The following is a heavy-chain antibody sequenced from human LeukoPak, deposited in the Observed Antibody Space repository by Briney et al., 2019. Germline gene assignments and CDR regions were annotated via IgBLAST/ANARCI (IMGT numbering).Heavy chain of an antibody. Sequence: GGSLRLSCAASGFTFSDYYMSWIRQAPGKGLEWVSYISSSGSTIYYADSVKGRFTISRDNAKNSLHLQMNSLRAEDTAVYYCARDQGLWFGEPNWFDPWGQGTLVTVSS. CDR2: ISSSGSTI. D-gene: IGHD3-10*01. V-gene: IGHV3-11*01. J-gene: IGHJ5*02. CDR1: GFTFSDYY. CDR3: ARDQGLWFGEPNWFDP.